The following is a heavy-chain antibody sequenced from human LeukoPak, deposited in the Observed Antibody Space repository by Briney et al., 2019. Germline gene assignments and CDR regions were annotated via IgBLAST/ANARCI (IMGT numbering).Heavy chain of an antibody. Sequence: ASVKVSCKASGYTFTGYYMHWVRQAPGQGLEWMGIINPSGGSTSYAQKFQGRVTMTRDTSTSTVYMELSSLRSEDTAVYYCAREYCSGGSCYSGTSFDYWGQGTLVTVSS. CDR2: INPSGGST. J-gene: IGHJ4*02. D-gene: IGHD2-15*01. CDR1: GYTFTGYY. V-gene: IGHV1-46*01. CDR3: AREYCSGGSCYSGTSFDY.